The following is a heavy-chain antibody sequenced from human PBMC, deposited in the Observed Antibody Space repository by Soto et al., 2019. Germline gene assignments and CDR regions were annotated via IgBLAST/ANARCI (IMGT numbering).Heavy chain of an antibody. J-gene: IGHJ4*02. V-gene: IGHV4-4*02. CDR2: IYHTETT. D-gene: IGHD4-17*01. CDR3: ARYDFGTFDN. Sequence: PSETLSLTCAVSGDSVSSSLWWTWVRQPPGKGLEWIGEIYHTETTNYAPSLKSRVTISLDKSMNQFSLRFNSVTPADTAVYYCARYDFGTFDNWGQGIRVTVSS. CDR1: GDSVSSSLW.